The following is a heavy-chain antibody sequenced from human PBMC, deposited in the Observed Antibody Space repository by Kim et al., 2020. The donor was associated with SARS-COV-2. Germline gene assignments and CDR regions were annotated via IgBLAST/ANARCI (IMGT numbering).Heavy chain of an antibody. J-gene: IGHJ5*02. V-gene: IGHV3-74*01. Sequence: GGSLRLSCAASRFTFSSYSMHWVRQAPAKGLVWVSHINSDGTNTTYAASVKGRFTVSRDNAKNTLYLQMSRLRAEDTAVYYCASVLGDFVVVIPNGCDPWGQGNLVTVSS. CDR3: ASVLGDFVVVIPNGCDP. CDR1: RFTFSSYS. D-gene: IGHD3-3*01. CDR2: INSDGTNT.